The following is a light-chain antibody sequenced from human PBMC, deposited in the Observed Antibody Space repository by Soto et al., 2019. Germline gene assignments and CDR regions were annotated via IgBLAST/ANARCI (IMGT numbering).Light chain of an antibody. J-gene: IGKJ4*01. Sequence: DIQMTQSPSSLSASVGDRVTITCRASQTISSWLAWYQQKPGKDPKLLIYDASTLEGGVPSRFSGSGSGTDFTRTINSLQPNDFGTYYCQQYDSFSPLTFGGGTKVEIK. V-gene: IGKV1-5*01. CDR2: DAS. CDR3: QQYDSFSPLT. CDR1: QTISSW.